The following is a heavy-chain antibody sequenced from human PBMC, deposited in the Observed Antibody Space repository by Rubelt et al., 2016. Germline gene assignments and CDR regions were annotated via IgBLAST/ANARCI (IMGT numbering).Heavy chain of an antibody. CDR2: IYYSGST. CDR1: GGSMNNNDYY. Sequence: QVKLQESGPGLVRPSETLSLTCTVSGGSMNNNDYYWGWIRQPPGKGLEWIGSIYYSGSTYYNPSLKRRVTISVDTSKNQFSLKLSSVTAADTAGYYCARSWAWTARKDAFDIWGQGTMVTVSS. CDR3: ARSWAWTARKDAFDI. D-gene: IGHD6-6*01. V-gene: IGHV4-39*07. J-gene: IGHJ3*02.